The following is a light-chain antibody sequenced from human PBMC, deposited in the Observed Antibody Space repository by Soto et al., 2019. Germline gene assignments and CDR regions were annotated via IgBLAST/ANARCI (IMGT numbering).Light chain of an antibody. J-gene: IGLJ1*01. Sequence: QSVLTQPPSVSGAPGQRVTISCTGSSSNIGAGYDVHWYQQLPGTAPKLLISGNANRPSGVPDRFSGSKSDTSASLAITGLQAEDEADYYCQSYDNSLSVYVFGTGTKLTVL. V-gene: IGLV1-40*01. CDR3: QSYDNSLSVYV. CDR1: SSNIGAGYD. CDR2: GNA.